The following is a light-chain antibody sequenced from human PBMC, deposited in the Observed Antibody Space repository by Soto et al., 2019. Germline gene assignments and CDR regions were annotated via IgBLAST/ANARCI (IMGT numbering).Light chain of an antibody. CDR3: QQRSNWPPL. CDR2: DAS. J-gene: IGKJ5*01. Sequence: VLTQSPGTLSLSQGERATLSCRASQTVRNNYLAWYQQKPGQAPRLLIYDASSRATGIPDRFSGGGSGTDFTLTIIRLEPEDFAVYYCQQRSNWPPLFGQGTRLEIK. V-gene: IGKV3D-20*02. CDR1: QTVRNNY.